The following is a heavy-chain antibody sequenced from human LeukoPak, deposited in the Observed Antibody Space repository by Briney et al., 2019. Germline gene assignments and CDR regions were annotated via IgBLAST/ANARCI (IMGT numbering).Heavy chain of an antibody. J-gene: IGHJ4*02. V-gene: IGHV3-7*02. CDR1: GFTFSSNW. Sequence: GGSLRLSCAASGFTFSSNWMSWVCQAPGKGLEWVANIKQDGSEKYYVDSVKGRFTISRDNAKTSLYLQMNRLRAEDTAVYYCARVCRDGYNLVEYFDYWGQGTLVTVSS. CDR2: IKQDGSEK. CDR3: ARVCRDGYNLVEYFDY. D-gene: IGHD5-24*01.